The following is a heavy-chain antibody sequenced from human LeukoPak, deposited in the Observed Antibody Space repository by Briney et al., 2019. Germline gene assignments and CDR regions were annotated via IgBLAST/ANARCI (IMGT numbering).Heavy chain of an antibody. CDR3: TQVVKQQLVHWFDP. CDR2: IRSKAYGGTT. D-gene: IGHD6-13*01. CDR1: GFTFSSYA. V-gene: IGHV3-49*04. Sequence: GGSLRLSCAASGFTFSSYAMSWVRQAPGKGLEWVGFIRSKAYGGTTEYAASVKGRFTISRDDSKSIAYLQMNSLKTEDTAVYYCTQVVKQQLVHWFDPWGQGTLVTVSS. J-gene: IGHJ5*02.